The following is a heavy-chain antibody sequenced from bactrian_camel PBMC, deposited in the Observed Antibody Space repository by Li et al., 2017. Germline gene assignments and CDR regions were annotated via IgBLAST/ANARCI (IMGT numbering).Heavy chain of an antibody. Sequence: HVQLVESGGGSVETGGSLRLSCEATSGGISTICMAWFRQPPGEEREGIAAIESDGTTTYLDSVKGRFTISQDTAKNTVYLQMDSLKPEDTAVYYCAEVGDHDSDYDPNSCNYWDHGTQVTVS. CDR3: AEVGDHDSDYDPNSCNY. CDR2: IESDGTT. D-gene: IGHD4*01. CDR1: SGGISTIC. V-gene: IGHV3S53*01. J-gene: IGHJ4*01.